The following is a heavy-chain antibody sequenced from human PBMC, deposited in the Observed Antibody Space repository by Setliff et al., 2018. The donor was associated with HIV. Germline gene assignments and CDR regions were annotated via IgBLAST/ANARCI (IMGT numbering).Heavy chain of an antibody. D-gene: IGHD1-1*01. Sequence: GESLKISCAASGVTFSNYWISWVRQVPGKGLEWVASVNGDGSQIYYVDSVKGRFTISRDNTKSSLFLQMNSLRAGDTALYYCATSNDWTFEIWGQGTMVTVSS. CDR1: GVTFSNYW. V-gene: IGHV3-7*01. CDR2: VNGDGSQI. CDR3: ATSNDWTFEI. J-gene: IGHJ3*02.